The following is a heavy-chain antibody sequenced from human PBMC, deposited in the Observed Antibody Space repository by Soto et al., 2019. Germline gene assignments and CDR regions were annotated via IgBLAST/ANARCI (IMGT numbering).Heavy chain of an antibody. V-gene: IGHV3-53*01. CDR3: ARTRQDYYDSSGYYYGREGYYFDY. CDR1: GFTVSSNY. D-gene: IGHD3-22*01. J-gene: IGHJ4*02. Sequence: GSLKLSCAASGFTVSSNYMSWVRQAPGKGLEWVSVIYSGGSTYYADSVKGRFTISRDNSKNTLYLQMNSLRAEDTAVYYCARTRQDYYDSSGYYYGREGYYFDYWGQGTLVTV. CDR2: IYSGGST.